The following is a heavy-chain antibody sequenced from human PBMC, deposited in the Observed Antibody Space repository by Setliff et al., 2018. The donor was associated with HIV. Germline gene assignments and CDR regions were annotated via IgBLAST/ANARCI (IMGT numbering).Heavy chain of an antibody. J-gene: IGHJ6*03. D-gene: IGHD3-22*01. Sequence: GASVKVSCKPSGYTFSNYDINWVRQAAGQGLEWMGWMNPDSRNTGYAQRFQGRVTMTRDTSISTAYMELNNLKFEDTAVYYCARARRDSYDRGRRNHYYIDVWGKGTTVTVSS. CDR1: GYTFSNYD. CDR3: ARARRDSYDRGRRNHYYIDV. V-gene: IGHV1-8*02. CDR2: MNPDSRNT.